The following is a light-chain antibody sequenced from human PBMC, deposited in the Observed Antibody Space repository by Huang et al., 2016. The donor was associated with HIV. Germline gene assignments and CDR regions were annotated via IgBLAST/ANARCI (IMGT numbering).Light chain of an antibody. J-gene: IGKJ1*01. V-gene: IGKV3-11*01. CDR2: DAS. CDR3: HQHSSWPGT. CDR1: QSVGSS. Sequence: DIVLTQSPATLSLSPGERATLSCRAGQSVGSSLAWYQQTPGQAPRLLGSDASHRATGIPARFSGSGSGTDFTLIISSLEPEDFAVYYCHQHSSWPGTFGQGTRVEIK.